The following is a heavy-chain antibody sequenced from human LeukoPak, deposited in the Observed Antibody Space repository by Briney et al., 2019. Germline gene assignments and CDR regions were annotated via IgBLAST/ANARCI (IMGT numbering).Heavy chain of an antibody. V-gene: IGHV4-59*01. D-gene: IGHD3-10*01. CDR2: MYYSGNT. CDR1: GGSISSYY. J-gene: IGHJ4*02. Sequence: SETLSLTCTVSGGSISSYYWSWIRQPPGKELEWIGYMYYSGNTKYNPSLKSRVTISVDTSKNQFSLKLSSVTAADTAVYYCARPQSGSTDGFDSWGQGTLVTVSS. CDR3: ARPQSGSTDGFDS.